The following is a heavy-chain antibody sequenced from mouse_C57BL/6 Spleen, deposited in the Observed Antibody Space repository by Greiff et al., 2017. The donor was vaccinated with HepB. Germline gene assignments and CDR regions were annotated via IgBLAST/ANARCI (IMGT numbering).Heavy chain of an antibody. CDR2: IWSGGST. CDR1: GFSFTSYG. Sequence: QVQLKESGPGLVQPSQSLSITCTVSGFSFTSYGVHWVRQSPGKGLEWLGVIWSGGSTDYNAAFISRLSISKDNSTGQVFFKMNSLQADDTAIYYCARRHHYAMDYWGQGTSVTVSS. J-gene: IGHJ4*01. V-gene: IGHV2-2*01. CDR3: ARRHHYAMDY.